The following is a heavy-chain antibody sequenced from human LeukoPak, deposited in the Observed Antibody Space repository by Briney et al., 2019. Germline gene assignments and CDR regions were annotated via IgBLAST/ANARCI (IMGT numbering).Heavy chain of an antibody. Sequence: PGGSLRLSCAASGFTFSSYGMHWVRQAPGKGLEWVAVISYDGSNKYYADSVKVRFTISRDNSKNTLYLQMNSLRAEDTAVYYCAKDYDSGSYYISWYFDLWGRGTLVTVSS. D-gene: IGHD3-10*01. CDR2: ISYDGSNK. CDR1: GFTFSSYG. CDR3: AKDYDSGSYYISWYFDL. V-gene: IGHV3-30*18. J-gene: IGHJ2*01.